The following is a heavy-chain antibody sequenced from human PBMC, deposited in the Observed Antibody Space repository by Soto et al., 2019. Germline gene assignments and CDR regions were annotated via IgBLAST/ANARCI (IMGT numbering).Heavy chain of an antibody. Sequence: ASVKVSCKASGYTFTSYYMHWVRQAPGQGLEWMGIINPSGGSTSYARKFQGRVTMTRDTSTSTVYMELSSLRSEDTAVYYCAREEWLDKYYYGMDVWGQGTTVTVSS. D-gene: IGHD3-3*01. CDR2: INPSGGST. CDR3: AREEWLDKYYYGMDV. V-gene: IGHV1-46*01. J-gene: IGHJ6*02. CDR1: GYTFTSYY.